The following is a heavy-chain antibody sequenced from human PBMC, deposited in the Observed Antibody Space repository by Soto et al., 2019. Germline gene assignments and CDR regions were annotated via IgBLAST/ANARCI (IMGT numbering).Heavy chain of an antibody. V-gene: IGHV1-46*02. Sequence: QVQLVQSGAEVKEPGTSVKVSCKASGFTFQNYHMHWVRQAPGQGLEWMGIIHPSGDTTTYAQNLQGRVAMTRDTSTSTVYMELSSLTSEDTAVYYCAKDLWGSWTVDYWGQGTLITVSS. CDR2: IHPSGDTT. CDR3: AKDLWGSWTVDY. CDR1: GFTFQNYH. D-gene: IGHD3-16*01. J-gene: IGHJ4*02.